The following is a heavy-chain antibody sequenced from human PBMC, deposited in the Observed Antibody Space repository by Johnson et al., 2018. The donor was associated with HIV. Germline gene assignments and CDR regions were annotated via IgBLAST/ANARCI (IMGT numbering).Heavy chain of an antibody. CDR2: IGTAGDT. D-gene: IGHD4-11*01. CDR3: ARGINTVTTSGDAFDI. V-gene: IGHV3-13*01. J-gene: IGHJ3*02. Sequence: VQLVESGGGLVQPGGSLRLSCAASGFTFSSYDMHWVRQATGKGLEWVSAIGTAGDTYYPDSVKGRFTISRDNSKNTLYLQMNSLRAEDTALYYCARGINTVTTSGDAFDIWGQGTMVTVSS. CDR1: GFTFSSYD.